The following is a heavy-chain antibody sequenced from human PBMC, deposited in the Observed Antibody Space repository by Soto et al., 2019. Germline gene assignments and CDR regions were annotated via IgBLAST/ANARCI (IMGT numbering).Heavy chain of an antibody. V-gene: IGHV3-30*18. CDR3: AKGLGLGAVFMELDY. Sequence: QVQLVESGGGVVQPGRSLRLSCAASGFTFSNFGMHWVRQPPGKGLEWVAVLSYDGGNKYYSDSVKGRFTISSYNSENTLYLQMNSLRSEDTAVYYCAKGLGLGAVFMELDYWSQGTLVTVSS. CDR1: GFTFSNFG. D-gene: IGHD3-16*01. J-gene: IGHJ4*02. CDR2: LSYDGGNK.